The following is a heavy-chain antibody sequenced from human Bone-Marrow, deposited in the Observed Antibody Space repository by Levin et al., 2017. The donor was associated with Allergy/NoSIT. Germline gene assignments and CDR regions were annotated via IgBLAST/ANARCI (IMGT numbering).Heavy chain of an antibody. J-gene: IGHJ6*02. CDR1: GGSISGYF. CDR2: VYDTLPT. CDR3: ARDQEGAPRSEFYYGMDV. D-gene: IGHD1-26*01. Sequence: SETLSLTCTVSGGSISGYFWSWIRQPPGKGLEWIGYVYDTLPTKYNPSFKSRVTISVDTSKNQFSLKLSSVTAADTAIYYCARDQEGAPRSEFYYGMDVWGHGTTVTVSS. V-gene: IGHV4-59*01.